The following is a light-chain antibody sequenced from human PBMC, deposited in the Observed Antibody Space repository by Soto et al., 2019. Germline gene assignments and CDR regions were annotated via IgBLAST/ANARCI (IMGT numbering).Light chain of an antibody. CDR1: TGAVTSGHY. J-gene: IGLJ1*01. V-gene: IGLV7-46*01. Sequence: AVVTQEPSLTVSPGGTVTLTCGSSTGAVTSGHYPYWFQQKPGQAPRTLIYDTTNRHSWTPARFSGSLLGGKAALTLSGAQPEDEAEYYCLPSYNGPYVFGTGTKVTVL. CDR2: DTT. CDR3: LPSYNGPYV.